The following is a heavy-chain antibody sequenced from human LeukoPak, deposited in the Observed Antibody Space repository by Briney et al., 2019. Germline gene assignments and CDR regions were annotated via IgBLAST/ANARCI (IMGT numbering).Heavy chain of an antibody. Sequence: GGSLRLSCAASGFTFSSNGMHWVRQAPGKGLEWVAFIWYDESNKYYADSVKGRFVISRDNSKNTLYLQMNSLRAEDTALYYCARDPGGWSFDYWGQGTLVTVSS. J-gene: IGHJ4*02. CDR3: ARDPGGWSFDY. CDR2: IWYDESNK. CDR1: GFTFSSNG. D-gene: IGHD1-14*01. V-gene: IGHV3-33*01.